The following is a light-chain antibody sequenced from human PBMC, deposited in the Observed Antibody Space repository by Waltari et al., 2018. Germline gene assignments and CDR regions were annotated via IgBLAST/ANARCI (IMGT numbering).Light chain of an antibody. Sequence: EIVLTQSPATLSLSPGESATLSCRASQKVSSSYLAWYQQKPGRAPRLLIFHASNRATGIPDRCSGGGSGTDFTLTISRMEPEDFAVYYCQQYGSSLVTFGGGTKVEIK. J-gene: IGKJ4*01. CDR2: HAS. CDR3: QQYGSSLVT. CDR1: QKVSSSY. V-gene: IGKV3-20*01.